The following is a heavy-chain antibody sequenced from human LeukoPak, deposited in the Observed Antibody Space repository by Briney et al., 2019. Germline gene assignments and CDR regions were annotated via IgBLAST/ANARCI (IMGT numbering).Heavy chain of an antibody. Sequence: GGSLRLSCAASGFTFSSYSMNWVRQAPGKGLEWVSSISSSSSYIYYADSVKGRFTVSRDNSKSTVSLQMNDLRGEDTAVYYCTKAKGQSWLFSHYWGRGTLVTVSS. CDR1: GFTFSSYS. CDR2: ISSSSSYI. V-gene: IGHV3-21*01. J-gene: IGHJ4*02. D-gene: IGHD3-22*01. CDR3: TKAKGQSWLFSHY.